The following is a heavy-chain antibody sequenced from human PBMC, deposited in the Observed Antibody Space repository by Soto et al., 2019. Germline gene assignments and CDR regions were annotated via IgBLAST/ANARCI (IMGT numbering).Heavy chain of an antibody. CDR3: AQRRPYSNSTEYFFDY. CDR1: GFSLSTNGLD. D-gene: IGHD6-6*01. V-gene: IGHV2-5*02. CDR2: LYWDDDK. J-gene: IGHJ4*02. Sequence: QITLKESGPTLVKPTQTLTLTCTFSGFSLSTNGLDVAWIRQPPGNALEWLALLYWDDDKRYSPSLKSRLAITKATSKNQVAITMTKMEPLYTAKYYCAQRRPYSNSTEYFFDYCGQGTLFTVSS.